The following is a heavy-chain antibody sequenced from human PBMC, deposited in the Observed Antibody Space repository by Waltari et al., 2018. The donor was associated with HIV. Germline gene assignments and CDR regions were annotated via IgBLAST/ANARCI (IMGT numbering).Heavy chain of an antibody. CDR3: ARGLTYYYDSSGLSPLDP. Sequence: EVQLVESGGGLVQPGGSLRLSCAASGFTFSSYWMNWVRQAPGKGLEWVANIKQDGSEKYYVDSVKGRFTIARDNAKNSLYLQMNSLRAEDTAVYYCARGLTYYYDSSGLSPLDPWGQGTLVTVSS. CDR2: IKQDGSEK. J-gene: IGHJ5*02. CDR1: GFTFSSYW. V-gene: IGHV3-7*01. D-gene: IGHD3-22*01.